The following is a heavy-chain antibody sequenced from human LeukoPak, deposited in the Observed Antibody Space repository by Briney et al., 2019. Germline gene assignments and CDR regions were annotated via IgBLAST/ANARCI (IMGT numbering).Heavy chain of an antibody. Sequence: PGGSLRLSCAASGFTFSSYAMNWVRQAPGKGLEWVAVISYDGSNKYYADSVKGRFTISRDNSKNTLYLQMNSLRAEDTAVYYCAKSLRPSTSHRQWQTFFDYWGQGTLVTVSS. V-gene: IGHV3-30*18. J-gene: IGHJ4*02. CDR1: GFTFSSYA. D-gene: IGHD2-2*01. CDR2: ISYDGSNK. CDR3: AKSLRPSTSHRQWQTFFDY.